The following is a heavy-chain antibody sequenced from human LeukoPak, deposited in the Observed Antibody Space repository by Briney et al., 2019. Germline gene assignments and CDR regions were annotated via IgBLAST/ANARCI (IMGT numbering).Heavy chain of an antibody. V-gene: IGHV3-64D*06. CDR3: LRFLEWLSGWFDP. J-gene: IGHJ5*02. CDR2: ISSNGGST. Sequence: GGSLRLSCAASGFTFSGYAMHWVRQAPGKGLEYVSAISSNGGSTYYADSVKGRFTISRDNSKNTLYLQMSSLRAEDTAVYYCLRFLEWLSGWFDPWGQGTLVTVSS. D-gene: IGHD3-3*01. CDR1: GFTFSGYA.